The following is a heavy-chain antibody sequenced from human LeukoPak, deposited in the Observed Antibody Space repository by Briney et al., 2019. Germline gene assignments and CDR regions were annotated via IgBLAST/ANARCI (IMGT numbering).Heavy chain of an antibody. CDR2: ISYDGSNK. Sequence: GGSLRLSCAASGFTFSSYGMHWVRRAPGKGPEWVAVISYDGSNKYSADSLKSRFTISRDNSKSTLDLQMNSLRAEDTAVYYCAKTGPSSGPPSFDYWGQGTLVTVSS. J-gene: IGHJ4*02. D-gene: IGHD6-19*01. V-gene: IGHV3-30*18. CDR3: AKTGPSSGPPSFDY. CDR1: GFTFSSYG.